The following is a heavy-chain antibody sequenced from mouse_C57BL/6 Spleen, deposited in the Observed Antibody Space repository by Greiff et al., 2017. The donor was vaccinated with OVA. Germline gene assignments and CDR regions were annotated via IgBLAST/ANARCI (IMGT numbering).Heavy chain of an antibody. J-gene: IGHJ1*03. CDR3: GRRGTTGWDFDV. CDR1: GFTFSSYA. D-gene: IGHD2-14*01. Sequence: EVKVVESGGGLVKPGGSLKLSCAASGFTFSSYAMSWVRQTPEKRLEWVATISDGGSYTYYPDNVKGRFTISRDNAKNNLYLQMSHLKSEDTAMYYCGRRGTTGWDFDVWGTGTTVTVSS. CDR2: ISDGGSYT. V-gene: IGHV5-4*03.